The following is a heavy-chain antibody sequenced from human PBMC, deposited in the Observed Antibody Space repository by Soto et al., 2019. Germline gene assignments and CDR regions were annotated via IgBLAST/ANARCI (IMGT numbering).Heavy chain of an antibody. CDR1: GGSISSGGYY. Sequence: SETLSLTCTVSGGSISSGGYYWSWIRQHPGKGLEWIGYIYYSGSTYYNPSLKSRVTISVDTSKNQFSLQWSSLKASDTAMYYCARHGFHEIGFDPWGQGTLVTVSS. CDR2: IYYSGST. CDR3: ARHGFHEIGFDP. D-gene: IGHD5-12*01. J-gene: IGHJ5*02. V-gene: IGHV4-31*03.